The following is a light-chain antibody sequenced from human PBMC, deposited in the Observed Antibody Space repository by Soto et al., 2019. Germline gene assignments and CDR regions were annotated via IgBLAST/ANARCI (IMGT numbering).Light chain of an antibody. J-gene: IGKJ5*01. CDR2: GAA. Sequence: TPSPYFLSVSLNARATLSCRAIQRISSNLACYQQKPGHDARLLIYGAASRAAGISPGLSGGGSATEFTLTSSSLQYADVSAYCCRQYDKWLPSFTFGHGTRLEIK. CDR3: RQYDKWLPSFT. V-gene: IGKV3-15*01. CDR1: QRISSN.